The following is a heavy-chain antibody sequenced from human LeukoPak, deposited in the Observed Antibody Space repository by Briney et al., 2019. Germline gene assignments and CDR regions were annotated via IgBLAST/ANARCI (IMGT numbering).Heavy chain of an antibody. J-gene: IGHJ4*02. CDR3: ARVNGPTYYFDY. V-gene: IGHV1-2*02. D-gene: IGHD4-17*01. CDR1: GYTFTGYY. Sequence: ASVKVSCKASGYTFTGYYMHWVRQAPGQGLEWMGWINPNSGGTNYAQKFQGRVTMTRDTSISTAYMELSRLRSDETAVYYCARVNGPTYYFDYWGQGTLVTVSS. CDR2: INPNSGGT.